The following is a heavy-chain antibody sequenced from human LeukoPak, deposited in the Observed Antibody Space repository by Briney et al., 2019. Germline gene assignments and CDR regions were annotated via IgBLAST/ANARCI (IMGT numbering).Heavy chain of an antibody. D-gene: IGHD3-22*01. J-gene: IGHJ4*02. CDR1: GGSISSSSYY. CDR2: MHTSGST. CDR3: ARDKYYYNSRGYLFDY. Sequence: SETLSLTCSVSGGSISSSSYYWGWIRQPPGKGLEWIGRMHTSGSTNYNPSLKSRGTMSVDTSKNQFSLKLSSVTAADTAVYYCARDKYYYNSRGYLFDYWGQGTLVTVSS. V-gene: IGHV4-39*07.